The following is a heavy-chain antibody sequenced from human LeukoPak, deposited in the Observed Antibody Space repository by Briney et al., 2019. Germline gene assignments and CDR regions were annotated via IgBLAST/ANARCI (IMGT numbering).Heavy chain of an antibody. CDR1: GFTFSSYA. CDR3: ANDAFDI. J-gene: IGHJ3*02. CDR2: IKQDGSEK. Sequence: GGSLRLSCAASGFTFSSYAMSWVRQAPGKGLEWVANIKQDGSEKYYVDSVKGRFTISRDNAKNSLYLQMNSLRAEDTAVYYCANDAFDIWGQGTMVTVSS. V-gene: IGHV3-7*01.